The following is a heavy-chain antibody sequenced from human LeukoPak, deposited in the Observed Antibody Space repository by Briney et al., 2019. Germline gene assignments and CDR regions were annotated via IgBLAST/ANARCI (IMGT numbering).Heavy chain of an antibody. J-gene: IGHJ4*02. V-gene: IGHV3-23*01. CDR2: VSSNDGRT. Sequence: GGSLRLSCAASGFTFTTYPMSWVRQAPGKGLDWVSLVSSNDGRTYFADSVQGRFIISRDNSKNMLCLDMHNLRAEDTAIYYCAKGRISGGEDYWGQGTLVTVSS. CDR1: GFTFTTYP. D-gene: IGHD3-16*01. CDR3: AKGRISGGEDY.